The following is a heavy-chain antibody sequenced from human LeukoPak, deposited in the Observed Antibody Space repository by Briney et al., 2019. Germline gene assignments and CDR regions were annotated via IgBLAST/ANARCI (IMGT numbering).Heavy chain of an antibody. CDR1: GYTFTGYY. Sequence: EASVKVSCKASGYTFTGYYMHWVRQAPGQGLEWMGWINPNSGGTNYAQKFQGRVTMTRDTSISTAYMELSRLRSDDTAVYYCARRADRLTLGFGFDPWGQGTLVTVSS. D-gene: IGHD3-3*01. CDR2: INPNSGGT. V-gene: IGHV1-2*02. CDR3: ARRADRLTLGFGFDP. J-gene: IGHJ5*02.